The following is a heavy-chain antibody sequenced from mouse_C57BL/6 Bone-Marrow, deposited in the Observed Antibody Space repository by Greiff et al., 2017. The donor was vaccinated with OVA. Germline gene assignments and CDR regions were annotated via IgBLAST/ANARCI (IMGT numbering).Heavy chain of an antibody. J-gene: IGHJ4*01. V-gene: IGHV1-52*01. CDR2: IDPSDSET. CDR3: ARRESNLSYYAMDY. D-gene: IGHD2-5*01. CDR1: GYTFTSYW. Sequence: QVQLQQPGAELVRPGSSVKLSCKASGYTFTSYWMHWVKQRPIQGLEWIGNIDPSDSETHYNQKFKDKATLTVDKSSSTAYMQLSSLTSEDSAVYYCARRESNLSYYAMDYWGQGTSVTVSS.